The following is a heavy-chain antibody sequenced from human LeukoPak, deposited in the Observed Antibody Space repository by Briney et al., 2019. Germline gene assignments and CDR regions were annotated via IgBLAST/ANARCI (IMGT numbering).Heavy chain of an antibody. J-gene: IGHJ5*02. V-gene: IGHV4-31*03. CDR2: IYYSGST. CDR1: GGSISSGGYY. Sequence: SQTLSLTCTVSGGSISSGGYYWSWIRQHPGKGLEWIGYIYYSGSTYYNPSLKSRVTISVDTSKNQFSLKLSSVTAADTAVYYCARDGMAAAGMGVDPWGQGTLVTVSS. CDR3: ARDGMAAAGMGVDP. D-gene: IGHD6-13*01.